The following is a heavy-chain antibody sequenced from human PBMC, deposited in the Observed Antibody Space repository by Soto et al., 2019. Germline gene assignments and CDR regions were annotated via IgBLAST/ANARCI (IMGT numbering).Heavy chain of an antibody. CDR3: ARAIVVGYFYDAFDI. CDR2: ISSSSSYT. D-gene: IGHD3-22*01. Sequence: SLRLYCAAKGFAFSDYDIRWIRRATEKGLEWVSYISSSSSYTNYADSVKGRFTISKDNSKNTRYLQMNSRRAEDTAVYYCARAIVVGYFYDAFDIWGQGTMLTVSS. V-gene: IGHV3-11*05. J-gene: IGHJ3*02. CDR1: GFAFSDYD.